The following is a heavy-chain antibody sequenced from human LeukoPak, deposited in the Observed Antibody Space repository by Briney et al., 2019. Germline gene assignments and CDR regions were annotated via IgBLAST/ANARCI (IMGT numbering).Heavy chain of an antibody. CDR2: INTDNGDT. CDR1: GYTFTDSA. V-gene: IGHV1-3*04. D-gene: IGHD6-19*01. J-gene: IGHJ4*02. Sequence: ASVKVSCKASGYTFTDSAIHWVRQAPGQRLEWIAWINTDNGDTKYSQKFQGRVTITSDTSASTAYMDLSSLTSGDTATYYCASRPGIVVAGPDFWGQGTLVTVSS. CDR3: ASRPGIVVAGPDF.